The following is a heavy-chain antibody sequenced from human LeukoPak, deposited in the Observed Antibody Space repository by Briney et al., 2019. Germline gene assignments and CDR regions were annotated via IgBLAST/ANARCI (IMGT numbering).Heavy chain of an antibody. J-gene: IGHJ4*02. D-gene: IGHD1-26*01. CDR2: IYYTGRT. CDR3: AGLHIEGTIMSEDYFDS. CDR1: DDSIGSGGYY. Sequence: PSETLSLTCTVSDDSIGSGGYYWSWIRQPPGKGLEWLGYIYYTGRTYYNPSLESRLTLSLDTSKNQFSLKVTSVTAADTAVYYCAGLHIEGTIMSEDYFDSWGQGTLVTVSS. V-gene: IGHV4-30-4*01.